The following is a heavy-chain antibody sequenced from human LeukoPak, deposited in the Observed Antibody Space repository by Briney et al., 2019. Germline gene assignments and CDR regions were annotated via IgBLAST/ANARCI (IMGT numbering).Heavy chain of an antibody. J-gene: IGHJ4*02. V-gene: IGHV4-31*03. CDR2: IYYSGST. CDR1: GGSISSGGYY. Sequence: SETLSLTCTVSGGSISSGGYYWSWIRQHPGKGLGWIGYIYYSGSTYYNPSLKSRVTISVDTSKNQFSLKLSSVTAADTAVYYCARGYCSGGSCSTGDYWGQGTLVTVSS. CDR3: ARGYCSGGSCSTGDY. D-gene: IGHD2-15*01.